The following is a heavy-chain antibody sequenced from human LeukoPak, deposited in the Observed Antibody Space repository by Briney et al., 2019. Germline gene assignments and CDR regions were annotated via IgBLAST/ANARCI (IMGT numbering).Heavy chain of an antibody. CDR1: GFTFSNAG. Sequence: GGSLRLSCAASGFTFSNAGMSWVRQAPGQGLEWVGRIKSKTDGGTTDYAAPVKGRFTISRDDSKNTLYLQMNSLKTEDTAVYYCTTDISVYCSSTSCYRRDYWGQGTLVTVSS. CDR2: IKSKTDGGTT. CDR3: TTDISVYCSSTSCYRRDY. J-gene: IGHJ4*02. V-gene: IGHV3-15*01. D-gene: IGHD2-2*01.